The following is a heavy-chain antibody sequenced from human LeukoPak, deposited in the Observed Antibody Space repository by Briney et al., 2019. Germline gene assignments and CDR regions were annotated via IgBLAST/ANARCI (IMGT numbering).Heavy chain of an antibody. J-gene: IGHJ4*02. CDR1: GGSISSGGYY. CDR2: IYYSGST. D-gene: IGHD3-22*01. V-gene: IGHV4-31*03. CDR3: ARVTYYYDRHFDY. Sequence: SETLSLTCTVSGGSISSGGYYWSWIRQHPGKGLEWIGYIYYSGSTYYNPSLKSRVTISVDTSKNQFSLKLSSVTAADTAVYYCARVTYYYDRHFDYWGQGTLVTVSS.